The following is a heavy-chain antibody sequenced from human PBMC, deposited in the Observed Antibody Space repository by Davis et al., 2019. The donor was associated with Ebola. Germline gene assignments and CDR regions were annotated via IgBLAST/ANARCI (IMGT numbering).Heavy chain of an antibody. CDR2: IKQDGSEK. CDR3: AREWRLLPLN. Sequence: GESLKISCAASGLIFNNYWMSWIRQAPGKGPEWVAIIKQDGSEKYYVDSVKGRFTISRDNAKNSLYLQMNSLRAEDTAVYYCAREWRLLPLNWGQGTLVTVSS. V-gene: IGHV3-7*01. CDR1: GLIFNNYW. D-gene: IGHD3-22*01. J-gene: IGHJ4*02.